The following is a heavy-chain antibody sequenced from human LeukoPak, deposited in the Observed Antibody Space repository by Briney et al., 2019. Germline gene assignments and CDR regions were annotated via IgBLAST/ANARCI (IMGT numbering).Heavy chain of an antibody. Sequence: PSETLSLTCTVSGGSISSYYWSWIRQPPGKGLEWIGYIYYSGSTNYNPSLKSRVTISVDTSKNQFSLKLSSVTAADTAVYYCARLRYYDSSGYCYFDYWGQGTLVTVSS. J-gene: IGHJ4*02. CDR3: ARLRYYDSSGYCYFDY. D-gene: IGHD3-22*01. CDR1: GGSISSYY. V-gene: IGHV4-59*08. CDR2: IYYSGST.